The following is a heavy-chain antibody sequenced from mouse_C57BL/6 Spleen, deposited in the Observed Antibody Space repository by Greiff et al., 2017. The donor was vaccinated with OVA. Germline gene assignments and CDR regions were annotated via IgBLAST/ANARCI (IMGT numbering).Heavy chain of an antibody. D-gene: IGHD2-4*01. Sequence: QVQLQQPGAELVKPGASVKLSCKASGYTFTSYWMHWVKQRPGQGLEWIGMIHPNSGSTNYNEKFKSKATLTVDKSSSTAYMQLSSLTSEDSAVYYCARFYDYDLYYFDYWGQGTTHTVSS. CDR3: ARFYDYDLYYFDY. V-gene: IGHV1-64*01. CDR2: IHPNSGST. CDR1: GYTFTSYW. J-gene: IGHJ2*01.